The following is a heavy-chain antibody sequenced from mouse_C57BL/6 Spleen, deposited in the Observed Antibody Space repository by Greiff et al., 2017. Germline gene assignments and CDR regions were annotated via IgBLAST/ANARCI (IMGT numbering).Heavy chain of an antibody. Sequence: EVQLQQSGPELVKPGASVKISCKASGYTFTDYYMNWVKQSHGKSLEWIGDINPNNGGTSYNQKFKGKATLTVDKSSSTAYMGLRSLTSEDSAVYYCARRATVVATGYFNYWGQGTTLTVSS. CDR3: ARRATVVATGYFNY. D-gene: IGHD1-1*01. J-gene: IGHJ2*01. CDR2: INPNNGGT. CDR1: GYTFTDYY. V-gene: IGHV1-26*01.